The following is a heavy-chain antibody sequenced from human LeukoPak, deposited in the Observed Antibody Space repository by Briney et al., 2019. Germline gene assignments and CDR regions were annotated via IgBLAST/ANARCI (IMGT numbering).Heavy chain of an antibody. CDR1: GGSISSYY. Sequence: PSETLSLTCTVSGGSISSYYWSWIRQPPGKGLEWIGYIYYSGSTKYNPSLKSRVTISLDTSKNQFSLKLSSVTAADTAVYYCARGVAAAGGPGNDYWGQGTLVTVSS. CDR3: ARGVAAAGGPGNDY. V-gene: IGHV4-59*12. CDR2: IYYSGST. D-gene: IGHD6-13*01. J-gene: IGHJ4*02.